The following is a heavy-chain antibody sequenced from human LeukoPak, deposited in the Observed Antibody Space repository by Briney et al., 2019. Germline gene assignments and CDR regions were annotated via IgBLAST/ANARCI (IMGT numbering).Heavy chain of an antibody. Sequence: GGTLRLSCAASGFTFSSYGMSWVRQAPGKGLGWVSAISGSGGSTYYADSVKGRFTISRDNSKNTLYLQMNSLRAEDTAVYYCASYCSSTSCSQIYYYYYMDVWGKGTTVTISS. CDR2: ISGSGGST. D-gene: IGHD2-2*01. J-gene: IGHJ6*03. CDR3: ASYCSSTSCSQIYYYYYMDV. V-gene: IGHV3-23*01. CDR1: GFTFSSYG.